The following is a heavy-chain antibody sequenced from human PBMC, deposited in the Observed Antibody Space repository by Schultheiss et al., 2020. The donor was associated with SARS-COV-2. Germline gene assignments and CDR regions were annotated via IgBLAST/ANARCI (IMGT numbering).Heavy chain of an antibody. CDR3: ARSGDLPYFYYGLDV. CDR1: GYTFTGYY. V-gene: IGHV1-8*02. D-gene: IGHD3-10*01. J-gene: IGHJ6*02. Sequence: ASVKVSCKASGYTFTGYYIHWVRQAPGQGLEWMGWMNPNSGNTGYPQKFQGRVIMTADTSSSTVYMDLGSLTSDETAVYYCARSGDLPYFYYGLDVWGQGTTVTVSS. CDR2: MNPNSGNT.